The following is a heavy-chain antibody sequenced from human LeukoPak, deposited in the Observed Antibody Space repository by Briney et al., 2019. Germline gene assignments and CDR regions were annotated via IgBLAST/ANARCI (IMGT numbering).Heavy chain of an antibody. CDR1: GFPFSGYG. J-gene: IGHJ1*01. Sequence: GGSLRLSCAASGFPFSGYGMHWVRQAPGKGLEWVAVAYGDGSSQYYADSVKGRFSISKDISKNTLSLQMNSLRAEDTAVYSCATGGNFYYGHWGQGTLVTVSS. CDR3: ATGGNFYYGH. D-gene: IGHD4-17*01. CDR2: AYGDGSSQ. V-gene: IGHV3-33*01.